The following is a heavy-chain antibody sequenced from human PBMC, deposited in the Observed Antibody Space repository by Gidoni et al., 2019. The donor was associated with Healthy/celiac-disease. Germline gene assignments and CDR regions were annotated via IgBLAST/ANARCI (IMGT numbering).Heavy chain of an antibody. J-gene: IGHJ4*02. D-gene: IGHD3-16*01. CDR3: AKDEAYDYVWGRDY. Sequence: TISRDNSKNTLYLQMNSLRAEDTAVYYCAKDEAYDYVWGRDYWGQGTLVTVSS. V-gene: IGHV3-23*01.